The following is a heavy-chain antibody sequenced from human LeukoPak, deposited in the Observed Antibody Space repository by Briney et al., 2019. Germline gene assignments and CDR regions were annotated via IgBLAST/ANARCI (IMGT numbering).Heavy chain of an antibody. V-gene: IGHV5-51*01. J-gene: IGHJ4*02. Sequence: GASLQISCRGSGYSFTSYWIGWVRQMPGKGLEWMGIIYPGDSDTGYSPSFQGQVTISADKSSSTAYLQWSSLKASDTAIYYCARPKTLGGYNYEFKFWGQGTLVTVSS. CDR3: ARPKTLGGYNYEFKF. CDR1: GYSFTSYW. D-gene: IGHD5-18*01. CDR2: IYPGDSDT.